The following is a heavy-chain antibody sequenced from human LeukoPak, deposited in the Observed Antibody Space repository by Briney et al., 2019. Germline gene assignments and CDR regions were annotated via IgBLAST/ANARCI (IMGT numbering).Heavy chain of an antibody. V-gene: IGHV1-18*01. Sequence: ASVKVPCKTSGYSENFYGITWVRQVAGQGLEWMGWTSAQHGQTEYAPNSQDRVTMTTDTYTNTAYMELRSLRSDDTAVYYCARAEWEDGSGSYFDYWGQGTLVTVSS. J-gene: IGHJ4*02. D-gene: IGHD3-10*01. CDR3: ARAEWEDGSGSYFDY. CDR1: GYSENFYG. CDR2: TSAQHGQT.